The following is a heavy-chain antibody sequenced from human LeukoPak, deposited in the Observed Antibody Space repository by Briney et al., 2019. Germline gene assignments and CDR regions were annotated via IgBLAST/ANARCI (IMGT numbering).Heavy chain of an antibody. V-gene: IGHV1-58*02. Sequence: GTSVKVSCKASGFTFTSSAMQWVRQARGQRLEWIGWIVVGSGNTNYAQKFQGRVTMTRDTSISTAYMELNRLRSDDTAVYYCARGRSGTYYNGDDYWGQGTLVSVSS. CDR2: IVVGSGNT. CDR3: ARGRSGTYYNGDDY. J-gene: IGHJ4*02. CDR1: GFTFTSSA. D-gene: IGHD3-10*01.